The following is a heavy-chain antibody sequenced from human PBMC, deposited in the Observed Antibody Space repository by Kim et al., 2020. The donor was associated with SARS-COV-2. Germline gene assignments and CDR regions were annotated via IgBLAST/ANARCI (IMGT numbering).Heavy chain of an antibody. CDR3: ARGFWGVATITYHYYGMDV. J-gene: IGHJ6*02. V-gene: IGHV4-34*01. CDR1: GGSFSGYY. CDR2: INHSGST. D-gene: IGHD3-16*01. Sequence: SETLSLTCAVYGGSFSGYYWSWIRQPPGKGLEWIGEINHSGSTNYNPSLKSRVTISVDTSKNQLSLKLSSVTAADTAVYYCARGFWGVATITYHYYGMDVWGQGTTITVSS.